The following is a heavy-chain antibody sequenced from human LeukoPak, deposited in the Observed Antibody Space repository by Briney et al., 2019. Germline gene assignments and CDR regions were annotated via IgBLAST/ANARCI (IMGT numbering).Heavy chain of an antibody. Sequence: GGSLRLSCALSGFTFNTDCIDCVRQAPGRELVWVSRISGDGSLTSYADSVKGRFTISRDNAKDTLYLQMTSLRVEDTAVYSCASLLTPYHGSGGGVTYVGGPGTTVTVSS. J-gene: IGHJ6*02. CDR2: ISGDGSLT. CDR1: GFTFNTDC. D-gene: IGHD3-10*01. V-gene: IGHV3-74*01. CDR3: ASLLTPYHGSGGGVTYV.